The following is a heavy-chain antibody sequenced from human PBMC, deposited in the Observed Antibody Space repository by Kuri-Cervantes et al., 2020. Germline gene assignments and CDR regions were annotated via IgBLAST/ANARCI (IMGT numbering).Heavy chain of an antibody. D-gene: IGHD4-23*01. V-gene: IGHV3-48*03. J-gene: IGHJ4*02. Sequence: GGSLRLSCAASGFTFSSYEMNWVRQAPGKGLEWVSYISSSGSTIYYADSVKGRFTISRDNAKNSLYLQMNSLRAEDTAVYYCAKLRGGGTVVTPFDYWGQGTLVTVSS. CDR1: GFTFSSYE. CDR2: ISSSGSTI. CDR3: AKLRGGGTVVTPFDY.